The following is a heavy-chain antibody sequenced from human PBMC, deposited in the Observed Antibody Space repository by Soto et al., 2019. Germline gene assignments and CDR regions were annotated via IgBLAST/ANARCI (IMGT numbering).Heavy chain of an antibody. CDR1: GYTFTSYG. J-gene: IGHJ5*02. CDR2: ISAYNGNT. V-gene: IGHV1-18*01. D-gene: IGHD6-13*01. Sequence: ASVKVSCKASGYTFTSYGISWVRQAPGQGLEWMGWISAYNGNTNYAQKLQGRVTMTTDTSTSTAYMELRSLRSDDTAVYYCAREHRRRGSSWYDWFDPWGQGTLVTVSS. CDR3: AREHRRRGSSWYDWFDP.